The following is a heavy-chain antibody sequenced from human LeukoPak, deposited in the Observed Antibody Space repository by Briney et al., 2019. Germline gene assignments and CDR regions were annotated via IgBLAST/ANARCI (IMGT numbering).Heavy chain of an antibody. J-gene: IGHJ1*01. V-gene: IGHV3-7*01. CDR1: GFTFTTYW. Sequence: PGDSLRLSCAASGFTFTTYWMSWVRQLPGKGLEWVANINQDGTEKYYVDSVKGRFTISRDNAKNSLDLQMNSLRVEDTGIYYCVKVAKYYYGSETYYFLEHWGQGTPVTASS. D-gene: IGHD3-10*01. CDR3: VKVAKYYYGSETYYFLEH. CDR2: INQDGTEK.